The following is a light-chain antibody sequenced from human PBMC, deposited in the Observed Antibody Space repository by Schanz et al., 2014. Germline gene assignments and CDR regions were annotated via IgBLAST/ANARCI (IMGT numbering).Light chain of an antibody. V-gene: IGLV2-14*01. J-gene: IGLJ1*01. Sequence: QSALTQPASVSGSPGQSITISCTGTSSDVGGYNYVSWYQQHPGKAPKLMIYEGSRRPSGVSNRFSGSKSGNTASLTISGLQAEDEADYFCSSFTSSSTLWVFGTGTKLTVL. CDR2: EGS. CDR3: SSFTSSSTLWV. CDR1: SSDVGGYNY.